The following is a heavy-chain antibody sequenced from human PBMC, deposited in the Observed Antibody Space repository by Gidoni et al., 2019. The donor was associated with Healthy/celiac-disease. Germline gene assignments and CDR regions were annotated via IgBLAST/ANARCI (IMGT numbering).Heavy chain of an antibody. J-gene: IGHJ4*02. CDR1: GFTFDDYA. V-gene: IGHV3-9*01. CDR3: ATGYCSSTSCPFDY. D-gene: IGHD2-2*01. CDR2: ISWNSGCI. Sequence: EVQLVESGGGLVQPGRSLRLSCAASGFTFDDYAMHWVRPAPRKGLEGVLGISWNSGCIGYADAVNGRFTISRDNAKNSLYLQMNSLRAEDTGLYYCATGYCSSTSCPFDYWGQGTLVTVSS.